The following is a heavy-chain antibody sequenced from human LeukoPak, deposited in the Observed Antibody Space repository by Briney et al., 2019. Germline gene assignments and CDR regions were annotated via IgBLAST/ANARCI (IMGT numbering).Heavy chain of an antibody. CDR1: GFTFSSYE. CDR3: ARKSAVAAFDI. J-gene: IGHJ3*02. CDR2: ISSSSSYI. V-gene: IGHV3-21*01. Sequence: GGSLRLSCAASGFTFSSYEMNWVRQAPGKGLEWVSSISSSSSYIYYADSVKGRFTISRDNAKNPLYLQMNSLRAEDTAVYYCARKSAVAAFDIWGQGTMVTVSS. D-gene: IGHD6-19*01.